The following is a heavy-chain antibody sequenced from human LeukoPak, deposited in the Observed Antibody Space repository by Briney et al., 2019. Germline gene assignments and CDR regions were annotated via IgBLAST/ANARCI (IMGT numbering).Heavy chain of an antibody. CDR2: ISWNSGSI. CDR1: GFTFDDYA. Sequence: SLRLSCAASGFTFDDYAMHWVRQAPGKGLEWVSGISWNSGSIGYADSVKGRFTISRDNAKNSLYLQMNSLRAEDTALYYCAKDISSGSLAYWGQGTLVTVSS. CDR3: AKDISSGSLAY. V-gene: IGHV3-9*01. D-gene: IGHD1-26*01. J-gene: IGHJ4*02.